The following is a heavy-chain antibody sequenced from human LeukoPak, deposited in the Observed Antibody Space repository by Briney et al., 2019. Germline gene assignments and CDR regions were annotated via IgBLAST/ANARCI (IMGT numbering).Heavy chain of an antibody. D-gene: IGHD6-13*01. Sequence: PSETLSLTCAVYGGSFSGYYWSWIRQPPGKGLEWIGEINHSGSTNYNPSLKSRVTISVDTSKNQFSLKLSSMTAADTAVYYCARLSRGIAAGGGDYWGQGTLVTVSS. J-gene: IGHJ4*02. CDR2: INHSGST. CDR1: GGSFSGYY. CDR3: ARLSRGIAAGGGDY. V-gene: IGHV4-34*01.